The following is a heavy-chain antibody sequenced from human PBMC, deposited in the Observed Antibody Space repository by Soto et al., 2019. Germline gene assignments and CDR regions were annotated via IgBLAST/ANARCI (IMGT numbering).Heavy chain of an antibody. V-gene: IGHV1-69*02. J-gene: IGHJ6*02. CDR3: ARGAEYQHPHYYGMDV. CDR1: GGTFSSYT. D-gene: IGHD2-2*01. CDR2: IIPILGIA. Sequence: QVQLVQSGAEVKKPGSSVKVSCKASGGTFSSYTISWVRQAPGQGLEWMGRIIPILGIANYAQKFQGRVTITADKSTSTAYMELSSLRSEDTAVYYCARGAEYQHPHYYGMDVWGQGTTVTVSS.